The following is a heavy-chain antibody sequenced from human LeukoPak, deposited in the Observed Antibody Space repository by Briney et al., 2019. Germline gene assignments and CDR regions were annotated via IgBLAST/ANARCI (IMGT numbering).Heavy chain of an antibody. V-gene: IGHV1-69*01. CDR3: ARATIHQLWSGYYPLPNFDY. Sequence: GSSVKVSCKASGGTFSSYAISWVRQAPGQGLEWMGGIIPIFGTANYAQKFQGRVTITADESTSTAYMELSSLRSEDTAVYYCARATIHQLWSGYYPLPNFDYWGQGTLVTVSS. J-gene: IGHJ4*02. D-gene: IGHD3-3*01. CDR2: IIPIFGTA. CDR1: GGTFSSYA.